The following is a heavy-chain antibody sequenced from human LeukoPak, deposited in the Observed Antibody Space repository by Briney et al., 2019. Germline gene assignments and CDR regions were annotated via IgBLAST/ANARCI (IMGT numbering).Heavy chain of an antibody. V-gene: IGHV3-48*04. CDR2: ISSSSSTI. D-gene: IGHD3-10*01. J-gene: IGHJ6*03. Sequence: TGGSLRLSCAASGFTFSSYSMNWVRQAPGKGLEWVSYISSSSSTIYYADSVKGRFTISRDNAKNSLDLQMNSLRAEDTAVYYCAREQTYYYGSRSYSRKYYMDVWGKGTTVTVSS. CDR1: GFTFSSYS. CDR3: AREQTYYYGSRSYSRKYYMDV.